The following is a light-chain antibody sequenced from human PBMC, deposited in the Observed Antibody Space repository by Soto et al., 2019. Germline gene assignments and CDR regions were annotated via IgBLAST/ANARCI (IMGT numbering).Light chain of an antibody. J-gene: IGKJ1*01. Sequence: EIVITQSPATLSVSPGERATLSCRASQSVSSNLAWYQQKPGQAPSLLIYGASTRATGIPARFSGSGSGTEFTLIISSLQSEDFAAYDYQQYNNWPTWTFGQGTKVDIK. CDR3: QQYNNWPTWT. CDR1: QSVSSN. CDR2: GAS. V-gene: IGKV3D-15*01.